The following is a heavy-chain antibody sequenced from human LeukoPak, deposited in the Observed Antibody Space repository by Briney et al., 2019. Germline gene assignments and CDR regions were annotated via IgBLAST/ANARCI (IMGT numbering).Heavy chain of an antibody. CDR1: GFTFSSYS. CDR2: ISSSSSYI. J-gene: IGHJ4*02. Sequence: PGGSLRLSCAASGFTFSSYSMNWVRQAPGKGLEWVSSISSSSSYIYYADSVKGRFTISRDNAKNSLYLQMNSLRAEDTAVYYCARDPISGYTYFDYWGQGTLVTVSS. V-gene: IGHV3-21*01. D-gene: IGHD5-12*01. CDR3: ARDPISGYTYFDY.